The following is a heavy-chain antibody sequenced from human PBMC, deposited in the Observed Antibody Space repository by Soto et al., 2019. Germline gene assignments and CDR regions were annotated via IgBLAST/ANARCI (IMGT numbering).Heavy chain of an antibody. Sequence: SETLSLTCTVSGGSISSSSYYWGWIRQPPGKGLEWIGYIYYSGSTNYNPSLKSRVTISVDTSKNQFSLKLSSVTAADTAVYYCARSGGDCGGDCYETPTVDYWGQGTLVTVSS. CDR2: IYYSGST. J-gene: IGHJ4*02. V-gene: IGHV4-61*05. CDR3: ARSGGDCGGDCYETPTVDY. D-gene: IGHD2-21*02. CDR1: GGSISSSSYY.